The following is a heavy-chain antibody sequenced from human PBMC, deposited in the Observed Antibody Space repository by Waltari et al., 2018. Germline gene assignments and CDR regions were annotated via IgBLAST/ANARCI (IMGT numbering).Heavy chain of an antibody. V-gene: IGHV1-8*01. Sequence: QVQLVQSGAEVKAPGASVKVSCKPSGDTSTKPDINWVRQAAGHGLEWIGWMNPHDHTGYAQKFQGRVAMTRDASINTAYLELSSLRSDDTAVYFCARYIVRGGFDLWGQGTQVTVSS. CDR2: MNPHDHT. CDR1: GDTSTKPD. J-gene: IGHJ3*01. CDR3: ARYIVRGGFDL. D-gene: IGHD3-16*01.